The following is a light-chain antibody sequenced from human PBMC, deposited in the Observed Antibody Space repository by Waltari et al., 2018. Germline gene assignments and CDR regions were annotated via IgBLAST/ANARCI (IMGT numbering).Light chain of an antibody. CDR3: QKYGRLPAT. J-gene: IGKJ1*01. Sequence: EIVLTQSPGTLSLSPGQRATLFCRASQGVGRTLAWYQQKPGQAPRLLIYDASTRATGIPDRFSATGSGTDFSLTISRLEPEDFAVYYCQKYGRLPATFGRGTTVEIK. CDR1: QGVGRT. V-gene: IGKV3-20*01. CDR2: DAS.